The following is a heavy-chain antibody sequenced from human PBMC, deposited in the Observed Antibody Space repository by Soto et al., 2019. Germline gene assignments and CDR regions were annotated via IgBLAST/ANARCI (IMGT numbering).Heavy chain of an antibody. D-gene: IGHD2-15*01. V-gene: IGHV4-4*02. CDR3: ARGDCSGGSCYTVDI. CDR1: GGSSSSSHW. CDR2: IYHSGST. Sequence: QVQLQESGPGLVKPSGTLSLTCAVSGGSSSSSHWWSWVRQPPGKGLEWIGEIYHSGSTNYNPSLKSRVTISIDKSKNQFSLKLSSVTAADTAVYYCARGDCSGGSCYTVDIWAQGTMVTVSS. J-gene: IGHJ3*02.